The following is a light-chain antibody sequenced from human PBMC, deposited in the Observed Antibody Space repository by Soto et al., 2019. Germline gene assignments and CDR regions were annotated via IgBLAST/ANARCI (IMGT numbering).Light chain of an antibody. J-gene: IGKJ1*01. CDR1: QSVSSS. CDR3: QQGSTWPWT. CDR2: EAS. V-gene: IGKV3-11*01. Sequence: EIVLTQSPATLSLSPGERATLSCRASQSVSSSLAWYQQKLGQAPRLLIYEASDRATGIPARFSGSGSGTDFTLIISSLEPEAFAVYYCQQGSTWPWTFGQGTKVEIK.